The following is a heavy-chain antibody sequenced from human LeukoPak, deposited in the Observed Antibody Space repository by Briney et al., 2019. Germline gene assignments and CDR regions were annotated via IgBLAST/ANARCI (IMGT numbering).Heavy chain of an antibody. CDR1: GGTFSSYA. D-gene: IGHD1-26*01. V-gene: IGHV1-24*01. Sequence: ASVKVSCKASGGTFSSYAISWVRQAPGKGLEWMGGFDPEDGETIYAQKFQGRVTMTEDTSTDTAYMELSSLRSEDTAVYYCATDSGPNYYYYGMDVWGQGTTVTVSS. CDR3: ATDSGPNYYYYGMDV. CDR2: FDPEDGET. J-gene: IGHJ6*02.